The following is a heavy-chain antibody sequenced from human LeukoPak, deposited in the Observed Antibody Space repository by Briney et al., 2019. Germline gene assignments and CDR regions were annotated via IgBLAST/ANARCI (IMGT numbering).Heavy chain of an antibody. CDR3: ARYRNEALFAFDI. Sequence: PSETLSLLCTLCVHSICNFYGLGTRRPRGGAREWIGYIYCSENTVYSPSLKSRVTISVDTSKNQFSLRLNSVTAADTAVYYCARYRNEALFAFDIWGQGTMVTVSS. J-gene: IGHJ3*02. D-gene: IGHD1-14*01. V-gene: IGHV4-59*13. CDR2: IYCSENT. CDR1: VHSICNFY.